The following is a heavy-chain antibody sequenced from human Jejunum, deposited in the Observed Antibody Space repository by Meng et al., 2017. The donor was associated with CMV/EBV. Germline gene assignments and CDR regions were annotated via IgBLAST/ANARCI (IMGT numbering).Heavy chain of an antibody. Sequence: KASGYTFTGHYIHWVRQAPGQGLEWMGWMYPNSGGTNYAQKFQGRVAMIRDTSISTAYMELSRLRSDDTAIYYCATVTYSDYDDFDYWGQGTLVTVSS. CDR3: ATVTYSDYDDFDY. CDR1: GYTFTGHY. CDR2: MYPNSGGT. J-gene: IGHJ4*02. V-gene: IGHV1-2*02. D-gene: IGHD5-12*01.